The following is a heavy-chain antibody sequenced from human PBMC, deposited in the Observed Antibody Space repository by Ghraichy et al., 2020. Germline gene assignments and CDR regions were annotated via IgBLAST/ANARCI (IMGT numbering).Heavy chain of an antibody. D-gene: IGHD3-22*01. V-gene: IGHV3-23*01. J-gene: IGHJ4*02. CDR3: AKGIGSGYYYAFDY. CDR2: ISGSGGST. CDR1: GFTFSSYA. Sequence: GESLNISCAASGFTFSSYAMSWVRQAPGKGLEWVSAISGSGGSTYYADSVKGRFTISRDNSKNTLYLQMNSLRAEDTAVYYCAKGIGSGYYYAFDYWGQGTLVTVSS.